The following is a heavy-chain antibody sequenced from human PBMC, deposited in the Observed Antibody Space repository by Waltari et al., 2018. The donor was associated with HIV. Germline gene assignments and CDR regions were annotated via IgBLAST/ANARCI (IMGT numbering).Heavy chain of an antibody. V-gene: IGHV3-53*01. CDR3: ARDLRGLYYGMDV. J-gene: IGHJ6*02. CDR2: IYSGGST. D-gene: IGHD3-10*01. Sequence: EVQLVESGGGLIQPGGSLRLSCAASGFTVSSNYMSWVRQAPGKGLEWVSVIYSGGSTYYADSVKGRFTISRDNSKNTLYLQMNSLRAEDTAVYYCARDLRGLYYGMDVWGQGTTVTVSS. CDR1: GFTVSSNY.